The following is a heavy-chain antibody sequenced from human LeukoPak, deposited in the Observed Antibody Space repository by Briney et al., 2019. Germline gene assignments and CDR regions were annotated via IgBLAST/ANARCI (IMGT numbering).Heavy chain of an antibody. Sequence: PGRSLRLSCAASGFTFSSYAMHWVRQAPGKGLEWVAVISYDGSNKYYADSVKGRFTISRDNSKNTLYLQMNSLRAEDTAVYYCARGEGSGYETDYFDYWGQGTLVTVSS. J-gene: IGHJ4*02. V-gene: IGHV3-30*01. CDR1: GFTFSSYA. CDR2: ISYDGSNK. CDR3: ARGEGSGYETDYFDY. D-gene: IGHD3-22*01.